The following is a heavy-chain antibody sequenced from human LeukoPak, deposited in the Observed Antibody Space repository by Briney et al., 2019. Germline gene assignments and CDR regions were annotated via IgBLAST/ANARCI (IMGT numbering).Heavy chain of an antibody. Sequence: SETLSLTCTVSGGSISSFYWSWIRQPPGKGLEWIGYIYHSGSTYYNPSLKSRVTISVDRSKNQFSLKLSSVTAADTAVYYCARAVPFDYWGQGTLVTVSS. J-gene: IGHJ4*02. CDR2: IYHSGST. V-gene: IGHV4-59*12. CDR3: ARAVPFDY. CDR1: GGSISSFY.